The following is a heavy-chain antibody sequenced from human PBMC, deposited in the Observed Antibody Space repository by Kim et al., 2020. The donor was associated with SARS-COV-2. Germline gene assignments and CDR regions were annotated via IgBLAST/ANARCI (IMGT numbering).Heavy chain of an antibody. D-gene: IGHD6-19*01. J-gene: IGHJ6*02. CDR2: ISAYNGNT. Sequence: ASVKVSCKASGYTFTSYGISWVRQAPGQGLEWMGWISAYNGNTNYAQKLQGRVTMTTDTSTSTAYMELRSLRSDDTAVYYCARDQEAGTVYYYYYYGMDVWGQGTTVTVSS. CDR1: GYTFTSYG. CDR3: ARDQEAGTVYYYYYYGMDV. V-gene: IGHV1-18*01.